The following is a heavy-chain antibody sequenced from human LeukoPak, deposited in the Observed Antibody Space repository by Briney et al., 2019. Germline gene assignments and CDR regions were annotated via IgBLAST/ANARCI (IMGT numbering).Heavy chain of an antibody. Sequence: PRASVKVSCKASGYTFTGYYMHWVRQAPGEGLEWMGWINPNSGGTNYAQKFQGWVTMTRDMSISTAYMELSRLRSDDTAVYYCARDRVGNMVRGVFNWLDPWGQGTLVTASS. CDR2: INPNSGGT. CDR3: ARDRVGNMVRGVFNWLDP. D-gene: IGHD3-10*01. J-gene: IGHJ5*02. CDR1: GYTFTGYY. V-gene: IGHV1-2*04.